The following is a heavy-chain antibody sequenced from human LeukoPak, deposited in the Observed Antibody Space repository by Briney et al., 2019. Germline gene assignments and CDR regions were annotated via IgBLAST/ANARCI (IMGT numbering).Heavy chain of an antibody. CDR2: IYSDGSA. V-gene: IGHV3-53*01. CDR1: GFTVRSSY. Sequence: GGSLRLSCTASGFTVRSSYMFWVRQAPGKGLECVSVIYSDGSAYYADSVKGRFTISRDSSMNTLFLQMNSLRAEDTAMYYCAGALYYNYYETRYFAYWGQGTPVTVSS. D-gene: IGHD3-22*01. CDR3: AGALYYNYYETRYFAY. J-gene: IGHJ4*02.